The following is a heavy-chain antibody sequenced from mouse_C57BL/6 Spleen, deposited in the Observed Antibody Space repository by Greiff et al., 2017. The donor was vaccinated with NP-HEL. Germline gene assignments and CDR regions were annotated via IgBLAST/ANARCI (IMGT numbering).Heavy chain of an antibody. D-gene: IGHD1-1*01. Sequence: QVQLQQSGAELARPGASVKLSCKASGYTFTSYGISWVKQRTGQGLEWIGESYPRSGNTSYNEKFKGKATLTADKSSSTAYMELRSLTSDDSAVYFCARSSYYGSSLYAMYYWGQGTSVTVSS. CDR2: SYPRSGNT. CDR1: GYTFTSYG. V-gene: IGHV1-81*01. CDR3: ARSSYYGSSLYAMYY. J-gene: IGHJ4*01.